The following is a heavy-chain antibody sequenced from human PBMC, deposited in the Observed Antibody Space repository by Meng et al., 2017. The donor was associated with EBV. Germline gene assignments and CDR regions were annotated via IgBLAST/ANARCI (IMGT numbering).Heavy chain of an antibody. CDR1: GGSISSSNW. CDR2: IYHSGST. J-gene: IGHJ4*02. Sequence: QVQLQESGPGLVKPSGXLALTCAXAGGSISSSNWWSWVRQPPGKGLEWIGEIYHSGSTNYNPSLKSRVTISVDKSKNQFSLKLSSVTAADTAVYYCARDRGGYYDSSGSYADWGQGTLVTVSS. D-gene: IGHD3-22*01. V-gene: IGHV4-4*02. CDR3: ARDRGGYYDSSGSYAD.